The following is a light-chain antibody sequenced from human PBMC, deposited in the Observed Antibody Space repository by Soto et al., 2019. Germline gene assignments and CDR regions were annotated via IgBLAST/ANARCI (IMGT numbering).Light chain of an antibody. Sequence: DIQMTQFPSSLSASVGERVTITCRASQSIGSHLNWYQQRAGKAPKLLIHGAFRLHGGVPSRFSGSGSGTDFTLTISNLQPEDYATYYWQQSDSTPPDTFGQGTKLDIK. CDR3: QQSDSTPPDT. J-gene: IGKJ2*01. CDR2: GAF. CDR1: QSIGSH. V-gene: IGKV1-39*01.